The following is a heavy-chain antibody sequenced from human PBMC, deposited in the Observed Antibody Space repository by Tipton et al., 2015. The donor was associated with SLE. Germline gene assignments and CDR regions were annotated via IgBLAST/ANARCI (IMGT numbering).Heavy chain of an antibody. V-gene: IGHV4-34*01. CDR3: ARGLFRSHYDFCSCSHVFNN. CDR2: INHSGST. J-gene: IGHJ4*02. D-gene: IGHD3-3*01. Sequence: TLSLTCAVYGGSFSGYYWSWIRQPPGKGLEWIGEINHSGSTNYNPSLKSRVTISVDTSKNQFSLKLSSVTAADTAVYYCARGLFRSHYDFCSCSHVFNNWGQGTLVTVSS. CDR1: GGSFSGYY.